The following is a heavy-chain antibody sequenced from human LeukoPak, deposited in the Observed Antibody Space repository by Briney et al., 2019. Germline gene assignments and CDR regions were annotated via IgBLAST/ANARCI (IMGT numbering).Heavy chain of an antibody. Sequence: SETLSLTCTVSGGSISSYYWSWIRQPPGKGLERIGYIYYSGSTNYNPSLKSRVTISVDTSKNQFSLKLSSVTAADTAVYYCARGAVDHMDVWGKGTTVTVSS. CDR2: IYYSGST. V-gene: IGHV4-59*01. CDR3: ARGAVDHMDV. CDR1: GGSISSYY. D-gene: IGHD4-23*01. J-gene: IGHJ6*03.